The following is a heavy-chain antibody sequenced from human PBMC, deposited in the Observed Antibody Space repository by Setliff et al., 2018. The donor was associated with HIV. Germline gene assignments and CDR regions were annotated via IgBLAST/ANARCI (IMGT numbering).Heavy chain of an antibody. CDR2: IFYSGST. V-gene: IGHV4-61*01. CDR3: TRRGADSYYPRPLDV. J-gene: IGHJ6*04. Sequence: PSETLSLTCTVSGGSVSTGNYYWNWIRLPPGKGLEWIGYIFYSGSTNYNPSLKSRVTISVDTSKNQFSLRLNSVTAADPAIYYCTRRGADSYYPRPLDVWGKGTTVTVSS. CDR1: GGSVSTGNYY. D-gene: IGHD3-10*01.